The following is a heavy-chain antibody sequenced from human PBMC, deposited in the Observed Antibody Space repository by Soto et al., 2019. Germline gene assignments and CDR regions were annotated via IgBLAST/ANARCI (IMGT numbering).Heavy chain of an antibody. CDR3: ARHRGPMVRGIISNWFDP. CDR1: GYSISSGYY. J-gene: IGHJ5*02. CDR2: IYHSGST. D-gene: IGHD3-10*01. V-gene: IGHV4-38-2*01. Sequence: SETLSLTCAVSGYSISSGYYWGWIRQPPGKGLEWIGSIYHSGSTYYNPSLKSRVTISVDTSKNQFSLKLSSVTAADTAVYYCARHRGPMVRGIISNWFDPWGQGTLVTVSS.